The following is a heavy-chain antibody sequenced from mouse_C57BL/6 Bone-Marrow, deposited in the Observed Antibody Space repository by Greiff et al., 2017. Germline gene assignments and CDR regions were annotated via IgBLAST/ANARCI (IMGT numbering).Heavy chain of an antibody. J-gene: IGHJ4*01. CDR1: GYAFSSSW. Sequence: VQLQQSGPELVKPGASVKISCKASGYAFSSSWMNWVKQRPGKGLEWIGRIYPGDGDTNYNGKFKGKATLTADKSSSTAYMQLSSLPSEDSAVYFCARGDYSYAMDYWGQGTSVTVSS. V-gene: IGHV1-82*01. D-gene: IGHD2-12*01. CDR2: IYPGDGDT. CDR3: ARGDYSYAMDY.